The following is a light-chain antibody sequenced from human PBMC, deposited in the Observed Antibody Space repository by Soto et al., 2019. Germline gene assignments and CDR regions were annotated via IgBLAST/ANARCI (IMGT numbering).Light chain of an antibody. V-gene: IGLV1-40*01. Sequence: QSVLTQPPSVSGAPGQRVTISCTGGTSSIGAHSDIHRYQHLPGKAPKLLIYSNTHRPSGVPDRFSGSKSGTSASLAITGLQAEDEGDYYCQYYDTSLSRLFVFGSGTKLTVL. CDR2: SNT. CDR1: TSSIGAHSD. J-gene: IGLJ1*01. CDR3: QYYDTSLSRLFV.